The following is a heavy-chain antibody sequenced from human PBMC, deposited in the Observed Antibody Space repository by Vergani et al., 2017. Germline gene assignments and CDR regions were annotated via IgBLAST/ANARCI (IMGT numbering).Heavy chain of an antibody. CDR2: INPNSGGT. CDR3: ARDCRDGYNVADAFDI. Sequence: QVQLVQSGAEVKKPGASVKVSCKASGYTFTGYYMHWVRQAPGQGLEWMGWINPNSGGTNYAQKFQGRVTMTRDTSISTAYMELSRLRSDDTAVYYCARDCRDGYNVADAFDIWGQGTMVTVSS. J-gene: IGHJ3*02. V-gene: IGHV1-2*02. CDR1: GYTFTGYY. D-gene: IGHD5-24*01.